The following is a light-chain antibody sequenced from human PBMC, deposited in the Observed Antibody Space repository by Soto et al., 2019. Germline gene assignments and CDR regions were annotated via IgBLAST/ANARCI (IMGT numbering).Light chain of an antibody. CDR2: AAS. CDR3: QKRSNWPPI. V-gene: IGKV1-39*01. CDR1: QSISSY. Sequence: DIQITHSPSSLSASVVDRVTITFLASQSISSYLNWYQQKPGKAPKLLIYAASSLQSGVPSRFSGSGSGTDFTLTISSLQPDDFATYYCQKRSNWPPIFGQGTRLEIK. J-gene: IGKJ5*01.